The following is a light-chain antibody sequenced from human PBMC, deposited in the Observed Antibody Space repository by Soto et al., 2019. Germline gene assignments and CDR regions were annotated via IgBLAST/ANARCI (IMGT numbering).Light chain of an antibody. CDR3: AAWDDSLNALV. Sequence: QSVLTQPPSLSATPGQRVNISCSGSSSNIGSNAVNWYQQLPGTAPKLLIYGRNQRPSGVPDRFSDSTSGTSASLAIGGLQSEDEADYYCAAWDDSLNALVFGTGTKVTVL. V-gene: IGLV1-44*01. CDR2: GRN. J-gene: IGLJ1*01. CDR1: SSNIGSNA.